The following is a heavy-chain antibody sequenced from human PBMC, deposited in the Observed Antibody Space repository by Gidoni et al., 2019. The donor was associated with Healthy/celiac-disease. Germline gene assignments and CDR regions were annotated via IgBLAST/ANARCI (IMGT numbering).Heavy chain of an antibody. CDR3: ARDGTDCSGGSCYGIDY. D-gene: IGHD2-15*01. J-gene: IGHJ4*02. CDR1: GGSLSSGGYY. Sequence: QVQLQASGPGLVKPSQTLSLTCTVSGGSLSSGGYYWSWIRQHPGKGLEWSGYIYYSGSNYYNPSLKSRVTISVDTSKNQFSRKLSSVTAADTAVYYCARDGTDCSGGSCYGIDYWGQGTLVTVSS. V-gene: IGHV4-31*03. CDR2: IYYSGSN.